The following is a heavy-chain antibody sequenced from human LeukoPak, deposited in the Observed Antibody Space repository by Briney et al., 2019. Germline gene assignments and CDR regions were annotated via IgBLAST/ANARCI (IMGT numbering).Heavy chain of an antibody. CDR3: ARDRSGYYSFEY. CDR2: ISDDGSNK. V-gene: IGHV3-30-3*01. Sequence: PGRSLRLSCAASGFAFSSYAMHWVRQAPGKGLEWVAVISDDGSNKCYADSVKGRLTISRDNSKDTLYLQMNSLRAEDTAVYYCARDRSGYYSFEYWGQGTLVTVSS. CDR1: GFAFSSYA. D-gene: IGHD3-22*01. J-gene: IGHJ4*02.